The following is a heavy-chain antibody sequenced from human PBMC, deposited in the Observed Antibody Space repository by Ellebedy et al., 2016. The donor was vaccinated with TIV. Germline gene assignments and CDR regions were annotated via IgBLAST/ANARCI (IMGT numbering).Heavy chain of an antibody. V-gene: IGHV4-31*03. CDR1: GGSISSGGYY. CDR2: IYYSGST. D-gene: IGHD2-15*01. J-gene: IGHJ4*02. CDR3: ARGGYCSGGSCYSFDY. Sequence: SETLSLTXTVSGGSISSGGYYWSWIRQHPGKGLEWIGYIYYSGSTYYNPSLKSRVTISVDTSKNQFSLKLSSVTAADTAVYYCARGGYCSGGSCYSFDYWGQGTLVTVSS.